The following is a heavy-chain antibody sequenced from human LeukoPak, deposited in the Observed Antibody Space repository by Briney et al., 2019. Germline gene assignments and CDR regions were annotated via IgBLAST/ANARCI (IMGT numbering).Heavy chain of an antibody. V-gene: IGHV1-18*01. CDR1: GYTFSNYG. J-gene: IGHJ4*02. CDR3: ARVGAYCTSTSCLDY. D-gene: IGHD2-2*01. Sequence: ASVKVSCKASGYTFSNYGISWVRQAPGQGLEWMGWISAYNGNTNYAQKLQGRVTMTTDTSTSTAYMELRSLASDDTAVYYCARVGAYCTSTSCLDYWGQGALVTVSS. CDR2: ISAYNGNT.